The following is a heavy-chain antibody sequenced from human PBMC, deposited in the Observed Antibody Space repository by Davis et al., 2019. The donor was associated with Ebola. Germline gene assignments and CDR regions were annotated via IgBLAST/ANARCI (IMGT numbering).Heavy chain of an antibody. Sequence: AASVKVSCKTYGYTFSTYGLTWVRQAPGQGLEWMGWISGYSGNTNYAQKFQDRVTMTTDTSTTTVYMELRSLISDDTALYYCARGPAGDVVVTVPFDHWGQGTLVTVSS. D-gene: IGHD2-21*02. CDR2: ISGYSGNT. V-gene: IGHV1-18*01. CDR1: GYTFSTYG. J-gene: IGHJ4*02. CDR3: ARGPAGDVVVTVPFDH.